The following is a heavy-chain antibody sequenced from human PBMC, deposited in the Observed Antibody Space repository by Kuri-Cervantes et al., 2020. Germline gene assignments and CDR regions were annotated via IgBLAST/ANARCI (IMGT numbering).Heavy chain of an antibody. V-gene: IGHV4-39*07. CDR3: ARDVLADQSYGMDV. Sequence: SETLSLTCTVSGGSISSGGYYWSWIRQHPGKGLEWIGSIYYSGSTYYNPSLKSRVTISVDTSKNQFSLKLSSVTAADTAVYYCARDVLADQSYGMDVWGQGTTVTVSS. D-gene: IGHD3-3*01. CDR2: IYYSGST. J-gene: IGHJ6*02. CDR1: GGSISSGGYY.